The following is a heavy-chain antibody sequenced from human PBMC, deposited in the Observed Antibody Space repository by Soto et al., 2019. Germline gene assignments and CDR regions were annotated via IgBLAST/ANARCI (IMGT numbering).Heavy chain of an antibody. Sequence: ASVKVSCKASGYTFASYGRSWVRQAPGQGLEWMGWINVGNGNTKYSPKLQGRVTITRDTSATTAYMELSSLRSEDTDVYYCARRLVRTCDYWGQGTLLTVSS. J-gene: IGHJ4*02. V-gene: IGHV1-3*01. CDR2: INVGNGNT. D-gene: IGHD3-10*01. CDR3: ARRLVRTCDY. CDR1: GYTFASYG.